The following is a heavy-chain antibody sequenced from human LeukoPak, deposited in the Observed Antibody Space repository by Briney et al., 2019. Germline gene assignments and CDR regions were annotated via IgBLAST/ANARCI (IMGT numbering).Heavy chain of an antibody. CDR1: GFTFGSYA. V-gene: IGHV3-23*01. CDR2: IGVSVGST. CDR3: AKDLHYYVAMDV. J-gene: IGHJ6*02. D-gene: IGHD3-10*02. Sequence: PGGSLRLSCTASGFTFGSYAMAWVRQAPGKGLEWVSSIGVSVGSTYYADSVTGRFTISRDNSKSTLFLQMNSLRAEDTALYYCAKDLHYYVAMDVWGQGTAVTVSS.